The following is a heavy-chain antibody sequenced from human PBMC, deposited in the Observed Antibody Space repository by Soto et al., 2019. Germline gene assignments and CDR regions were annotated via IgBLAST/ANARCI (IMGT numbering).Heavy chain of an antibody. CDR3: ARARHCISTSCNVPYFDY. Sequence: QVQLVQSGAEEKKPGASVKVSCKASGYTFTSYAMHWVRQAPGQRLEWMGWINAGNGNTKYSQKFQGRVTITRDTSASTAYMELSSLRSEDTAVYYCARARHCISTSCNVPYFDYWGQGTLVTVSS. CDR1: GYTFTSYA. CDR2: INAGNGNT. V-gene: IGHV1-3*05. J-gene: IGHJ4*02. D-gene: IGHD2-2*01.